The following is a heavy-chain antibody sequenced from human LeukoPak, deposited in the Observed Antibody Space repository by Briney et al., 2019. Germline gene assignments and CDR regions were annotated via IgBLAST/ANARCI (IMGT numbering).Heavy chain of an antibody. CDR1: GGSISRGSHY. Sequence: PSETLSLTCNVSGGSISRGSHYWGWIRQPPGKGLEWIGNIYYSGSTHYNSSLKSRVSISVDTSKNQFSLKMTSVTAADTAVYYCAVEGVRGVLDYWGQGTLVTVSS. CDR3: AVEGVRGVLDY. V-gene: IGHV4-39*01. J-gene: IGHJ4*02. CDR2: IYYSGST. D-gene: IGHD3-10*01.